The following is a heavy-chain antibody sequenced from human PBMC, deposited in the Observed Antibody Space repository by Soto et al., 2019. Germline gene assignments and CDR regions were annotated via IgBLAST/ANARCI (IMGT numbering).Heavy chain of an antibody. J-gene: IGHJ6*03. V-gene: IGHV5-51*01. CDR3: ARGRQGYDFWSGYYTEPYYYYYMDV. Sequence: GESLKISCKGSGYSFTSYWIGWVRQMPGKGLEWMGIIYPGDSDTRYSPSFQGQVTISADKSISTAYLQWSSLKASDTAMYYCARGRQGYDFWSGYYTEPYYYYYMDVWGKGTTVTVSS. CDR2: IYPGDSDT. D-gene: IGHD3-3*01. CDR1: GYSFTSYW.